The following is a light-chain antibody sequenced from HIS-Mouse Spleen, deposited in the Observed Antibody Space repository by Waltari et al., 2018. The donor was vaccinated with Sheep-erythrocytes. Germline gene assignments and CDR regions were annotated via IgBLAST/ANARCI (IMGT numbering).Light chain of an antibody. CDR1: QDISNY. CDR3: QQYDNLPLT. CDR2: DAT. V-gene: IGKV1-33*01. J-gene: IGKJ4*01. Sequence: DIQMTQSPSSLSASVGDRVTITCQARQDISNYLNWYQQKPGKASKLLIYDATKLETGVPSRFSGIGSGTDFTFTISSLQPEDIATYYCQQYDNLPLTFGGGTKVEIK.